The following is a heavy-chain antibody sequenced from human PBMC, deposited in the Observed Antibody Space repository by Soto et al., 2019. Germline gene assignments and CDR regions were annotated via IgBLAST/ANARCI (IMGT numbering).Heavy chain of an antibody. CDR3: ARVLPPFDP. Sequence: QVQLVESGGGAVQPGRSLRLSCAASGFTFDSHGMHWVRQAPGKGLEWVAVISSDGNNKYYADSVKGRFTISRDNFNNMLYLQMSSLRSDDTAVYYCARVLPPFDPWGQGTLVTVSS. V-gene: IGHV3-30*03. J-gene: IGHJ5*02. CDR1: GFTFDSHG. CDR2: ISSDGNNK.